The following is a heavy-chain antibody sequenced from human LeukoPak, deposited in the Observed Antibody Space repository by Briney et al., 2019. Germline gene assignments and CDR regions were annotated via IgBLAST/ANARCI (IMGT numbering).Heavy chain of an antibody. Sequence: SETLSLTCTGSSFSISSSNYYWGCIRQPPEKGRVWIGSISYSGSTNYNPSLKSRVTISVDTSKNQFSLKLSSVTAADTAVYYCASYSGGLRAFDYWGQGTLVTVSS. J-gene: IGHJ4*02. V-gene: IGHV4-39*01. CDR2: ISYSGST. D-gene: IGHD6-19*01. CDR3: ASYSGGLRAFDY. CDR1: SFSISSSNYY.